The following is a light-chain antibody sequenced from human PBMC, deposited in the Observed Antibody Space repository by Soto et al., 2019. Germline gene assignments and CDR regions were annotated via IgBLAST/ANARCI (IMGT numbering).Light chain of an antibody. CDR1: QAVSSSY. V-gene: IGKV3-20*01. Sequence: EIVLTQSPGTLSLSPGERATLSCRASQAVSSSYLAWYQQKPGQAPRLLIYGASSRATGIPDRFSGSGSGTDLTLTISRLEPEDFAVYYCPQYGSSPPMYTFGQGTKVDIK. J-gene: IGKJ2*01. CDR2: GAS. CDR3: PQYGSSPPMYT.